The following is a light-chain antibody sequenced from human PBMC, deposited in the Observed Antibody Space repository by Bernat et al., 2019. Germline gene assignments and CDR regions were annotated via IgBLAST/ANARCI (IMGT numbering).Light chain of an antibody. CDR3: SSYVASGV. CDR1: SSDVGGDNY. CDR2: EVS. V-gene: IGLV2-8*01. Sequence: QSALTQPPSASGSPGQSVTISCTGTSSDVGGDNYVSWYQQHPGKAPKLMIYEVSKRPSGVPDRFSGSKSGNTASLTVSGLKAEDEADYYCSSYVASGVFGGGTKLTVL. J-gene: IGLJ3*02.